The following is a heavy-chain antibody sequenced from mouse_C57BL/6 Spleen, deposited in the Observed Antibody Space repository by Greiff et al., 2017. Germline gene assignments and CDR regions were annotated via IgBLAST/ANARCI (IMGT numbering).Heavy chain of an antibody. CDR2: FYHGSGSI. D-gene: IGHD2-3*01. V-gene: IGHV1-62-2*01. Sequence: VKLQESGAELVKPGASVKLSCKASGFTFTEYTIHWVKQRSGKGLEWIGWFYHGSGSIKYNEKLKDKATLTADKSSSPVYMELRKMTSGDSEVDFCSGHEERDDGYFIDYWGQGTSLTVSS. CDR1: GFTFTEYT. J-gene: IGHJ2*02. CDR3: SGHEERDDGYFIDY.